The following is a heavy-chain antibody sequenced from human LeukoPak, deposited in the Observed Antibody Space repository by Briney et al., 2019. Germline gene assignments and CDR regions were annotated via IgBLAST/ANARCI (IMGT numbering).Heavy chain of an antibody. J-gene: IGHJ4*02. Sequence: GGSLRLSCAASGFTFSNYNMNWVRQAPGKGLEWVSSIRSSSSYIYYADSVKGRFTISRDSAKNSLYLQMNSLRAEDTAVYYCARVGPYYYASSGYYYADYWGQGTLVTVSS. CDR2: IRSSSSYI. CDR3: ARVGPYYYASSGYYYADY. D-gene: IGHD3-22*01. CDR1: GFTFSNYN. V-gene: IGHV3-21*01.